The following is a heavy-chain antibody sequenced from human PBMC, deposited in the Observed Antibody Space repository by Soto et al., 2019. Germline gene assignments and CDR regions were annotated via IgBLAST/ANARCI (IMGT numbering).Heavy chain of an antibody. CDR3: ARGECSSVYCFTRWALDI. Sequence: SETLSLTCAVYGGSFIGYYWTFIRHTPWKWLEWIGEISHSGTTNYKPSLKSRVTISADPSKKQFSLNLTSVTAADSGVYYCARGECSSVYCFTRWALDIWGQGTVVTVSS. D-gene: IGHD2-2*01. CDR2: ISHSGTT. J-gene: IGHJ3*02. CDR1: GGSFIGYY. V-gene: IGHV4-34*01.